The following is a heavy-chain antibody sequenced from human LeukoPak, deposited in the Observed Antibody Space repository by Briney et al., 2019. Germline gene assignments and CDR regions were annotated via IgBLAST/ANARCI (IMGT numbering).Heavy chain of an antibody. CDR2: IIPILGIA. CDR1: GGTFSSYA. J-gene: IGHJ3*02. Sequence: EASVTVSCKASGGTFSSYAISWVRQAPGQGLEWMGRIIPILGIANYAQKFQGRVTITADKSTSTAYMELSSLRSEDTAVYYCARDGPIVVVVAATDDAFDIWGQGTMVTVSS. D-gene: IGHD2-15*01. V-gene: IGHV1-69*04. CDR3: ARDGPIVVVVAATDDAFDI.